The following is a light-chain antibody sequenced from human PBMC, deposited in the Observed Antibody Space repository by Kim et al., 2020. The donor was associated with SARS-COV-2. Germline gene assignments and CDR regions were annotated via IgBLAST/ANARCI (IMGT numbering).Light chain of an antibody. CDR1: QHINNW. CDR2: ATS. J-gene: IGKJ4*01. CDR3: QQYDTYPLT. V-gene: IGKV1D-16*01. Sequence: DIQMTQSPSSVSASVGDRVTITCRASQHINNWLAWYQQKPGKAPETLIHATSTLLSWVPSRFSGSASGTEFTLTISSLQPEDIATYSCQQYDTYPLTFGGGTKVDIK.